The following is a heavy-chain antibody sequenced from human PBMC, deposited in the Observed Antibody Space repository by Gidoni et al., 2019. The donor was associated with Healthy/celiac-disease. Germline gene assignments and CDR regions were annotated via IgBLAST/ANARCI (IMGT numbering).Heavy chain of an antibody. CDR1: GFTFSSYA. V-gene: IGHV3-23*01. CDR3: AKDSPIVVVPAAMGYYFDY. Sequence: EVQLLESGGGLVQPGGSLRLSCAASGFTFSSYAMSWVRQAAGKGLEWVSAISGSGGSTYYADSVKGRFTISRDNSKNTLYLQMNSLRAEDTAVYYCAKDSPIVVVPAAMGYYFDYWGQGTLVTVSS. J-gene: IGHJ4*02. CDR2: ISGSGGST. D-gene: IGHD2-2*01.